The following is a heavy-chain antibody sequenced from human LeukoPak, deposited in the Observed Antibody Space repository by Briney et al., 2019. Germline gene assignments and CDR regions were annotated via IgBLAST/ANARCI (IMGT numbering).Heavy chain of an antibody. Sequence: ASVTVSCLASGYTFTGYCMHWVRPAPGHGLEWMGWTKPNSGGTNYAQKLQGWATMARDTSISTDYMELSRLRSDDTGVYYCARGVHSSNDACDIWGQGTIVTVCS. CDR3: ARGVHSSNDACDI. CDR2: TKPNSGGT. CDR1: GYTFTGYC. J-gene: IGHJ3*02. V-gene: IGHV1-2*04. D-gene: IGHD6-13*01.